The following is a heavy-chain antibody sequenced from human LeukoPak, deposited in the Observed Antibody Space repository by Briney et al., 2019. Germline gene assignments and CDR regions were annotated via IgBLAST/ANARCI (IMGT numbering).Heavy chain of an antibody. V-gene: IGHV3-53*01. CDR1: GFTGSTSY. CDR3: ARGGGHQPTYYQYLDV. D-gene: IGHD1-14*01. CDR2: TYSAGFT. J-gene: IGHJ6*03. Sequence: GGSLRLSCAASGFTGSTSYMTWVRQAPDKGLEWVSLTYSAGFTYYPDSVKGRFTVSRDIAKNTVFLQMNSLRVDDTAVYYCARGGGHQPTYYQYLDVWGKGTTVTVS.